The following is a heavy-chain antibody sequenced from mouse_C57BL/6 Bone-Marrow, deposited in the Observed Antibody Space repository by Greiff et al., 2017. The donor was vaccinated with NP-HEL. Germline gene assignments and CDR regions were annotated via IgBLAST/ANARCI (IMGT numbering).Heavy chain of an antibody. CDR1: GFTFSSYG. CDR3: ARHVRFLIYYYGPRAMDY. J-gene: IGHJ4*01. CDR2: ISSGGSYT. Sequence: EVKLMESGGDLVKPGGSLKLSCAASGFTFSSYGMSWVRQTPDKRLEWVATISSGGSYTYYPDSVKGRFTISRDNAKNTLYLQMSSLKSEDTAMYYCARHVRFLIYYYGPRAMDYWGQGTSVTVSS. D-gene: IGHD1-1*01. V-gene: IGHV5-6*01.